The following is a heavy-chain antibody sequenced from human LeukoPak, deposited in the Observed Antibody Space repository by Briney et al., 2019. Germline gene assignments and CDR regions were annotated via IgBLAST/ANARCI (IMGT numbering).Heavy chain of an antibody. CDR1: GGSISSSNW. CDR2: IYHSGST. Sequence: PSETLSLTCAVSGGSISSSNWWSWVRQPPGKGLEWIGEIYHSGSTNYNPSLKSRVTISVDKPKNQFSLKLSSVTAADTAVYYCASLAYYYGSGSYFDFDYWGQGTLVTVSS. V-gene: IGHV4-4*02. J-gene: IGHJ4*02. CDR3: ASLAYYYGSGSYFDFDY. D-gene: IGHD3-10*01.